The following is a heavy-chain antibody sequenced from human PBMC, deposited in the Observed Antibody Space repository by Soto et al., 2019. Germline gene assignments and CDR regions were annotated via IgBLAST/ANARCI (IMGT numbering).Heavy chain of an antibody. CDR2: IFHTGNT. V-gene: IGHV4-31*02. CDR1: GGPTRSVGYN. J-gene: IGHJ1*01. CDR3: ARDLGKLITPAQ. Sequence: QVQLRESGPGLGKLPQTRSPTATAPGGPTRSVGYNGSGTGRPPGKGLEWIGYIFHTGNTYYNPSLKSRVTISVDTSQNQFSLRLSSVTAADTALYYCARDLGKLITPAQWGQGVLVTVSS. D-gene: IGHD7-27*01.